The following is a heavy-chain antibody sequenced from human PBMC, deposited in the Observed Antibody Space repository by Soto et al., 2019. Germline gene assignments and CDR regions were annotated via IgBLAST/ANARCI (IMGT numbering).Heavy chain of an antibody. CDR1: GFIFKNFG. CDR2: IWFDGSTT. D-gene: IGHD3-22*01. J-gene: IGHJ4*02. V-gene: IGHV3-33*03. CDR3: AKNHNYYDRSGHYYGDGGFDY. Sequence: QVYLAESGGGVVQPGGSLRLSCAASGFIFKNFGMHWVRQAPGKGLEWVAVIWFDGSTTYYAGSVKGRCTISRDNSKNTLYLEINSLRAEDTAVYYCAKNHNYYDRSGHYYGDGGFDYWGQGTRVTVSS.